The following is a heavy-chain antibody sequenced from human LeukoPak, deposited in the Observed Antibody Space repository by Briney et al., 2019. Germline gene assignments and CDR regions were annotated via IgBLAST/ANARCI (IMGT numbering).Heavy chain of an antibody. Sequence: GASVKVSCKASGYTFTGYYMHWVRQAPGQGLEWMGWVNPNSGGTNYAQKFQGWVTMTRDTSISTAYMELSRLRSDDTAVYYCARGVLPAPMRGVGDAFDIWGQGTMVTVSS. D-gene: IGHD2-2*01. CDR1: GYTFTGYY. V-gene: IGHV1-2*04. CDR2: VNPNSGGT. CDR3: ARGVLPAPMRGVGDAFDI. J-gene: IGHJ3*02.